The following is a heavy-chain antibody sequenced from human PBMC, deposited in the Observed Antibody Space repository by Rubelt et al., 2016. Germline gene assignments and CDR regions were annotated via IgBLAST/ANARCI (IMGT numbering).Heavy chain of an antibody. D-gene: IGHD6-13*01. V-gene: IGHV3-7*01. J-gene: IGHJ4*02. Sequence: GGALVQPGGSLRLSCAASGFSFRTYAMTWVRQAPGKGLEWVANINQDGSEKYYVDSVKGRFTISRDNAENSLYLQMNSLRAEDTAVYYCARGGYSSSWYWVYWGQGTLVTVSS. CDR3: ARGGYSSSWYWVY. CDR2: INQDGSEK. CDR1: GFSFRTYA.